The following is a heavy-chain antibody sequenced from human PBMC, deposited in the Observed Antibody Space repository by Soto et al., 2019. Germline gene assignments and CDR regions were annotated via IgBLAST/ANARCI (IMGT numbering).Heavy chain of an antibody. J-gene: IGHJ4*02. V-gene: IGHV4-34*01. CDR3: ARVVKEWLRFGAITNYFDY. CDR2: INHSGST. Sequence: SETLSLTCAVYGGSFSGYYWSWIRQPPGKGLEWIGEINHSGSTNYNPSLKSRVTISVDTSKNQFSLKLSSVTAADTAVYYCARVVKEWLRFGAITNYFDYWGQGTLVTVSS. D-gene: IGHD5-12*01. CDR1: GGSFSGYY.